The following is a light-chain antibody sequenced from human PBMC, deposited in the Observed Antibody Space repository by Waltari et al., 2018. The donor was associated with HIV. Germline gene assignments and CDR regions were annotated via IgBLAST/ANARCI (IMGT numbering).Light chain of an antibody. J-gene: IGLJ3*02. V-gene: IGLV1-44*01. Sequence: QSVLTQPPSASGTPGQRVTISCSGSRSNIGSNSVNWYQQLPGTAPKLLIDNNDHRPSGVPDRFSGSKSGTSASLAISGLQSEDEADYYCAAWDDSLTGPAFGGGTRLTVL. CDR1: RSNIGSNS. CDR3: AAWDDSLTGPA. CDR2: NND.